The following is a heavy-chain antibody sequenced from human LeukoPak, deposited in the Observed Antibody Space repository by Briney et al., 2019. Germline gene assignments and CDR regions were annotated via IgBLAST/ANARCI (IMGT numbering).Heavy chain of an antibody. CDR2: INPNSGGT. V-gene: IGHV1-2*02. D-gene: IGHD3-22*01. CDR3: ARVWNYYDSSGYPDY. J-gene: IGHJ4*02. Sequence: ASVKVSCKASGYTFTVYYMHLARQAPGQGLEWMGWINPNSGGTNYAQKFQGRVTMTRDTSISTAYMELSRLRSDDTAVYYCARVWNYYDSSGYPDYWGQGTLVTVSS. CDR1: GYTFTVYY.